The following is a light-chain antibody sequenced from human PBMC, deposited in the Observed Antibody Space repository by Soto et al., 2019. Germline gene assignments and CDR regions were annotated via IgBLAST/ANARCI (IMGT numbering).Light chain of an antibody. CDR1: QSISSW. Sequence: GDRVTITCRASQSISSWLAWYQQKPGKAPKLLIYDASSLESGVPSRFSGSGSGTDFTLTISSLQPDDFATYYCQQYNSYPWTFGQGTKVDI. V-gene: IGKV1-5*01. CDR3: QQYNSYPWT. J-gene: IGKJ1*01. CDR2: DAS.